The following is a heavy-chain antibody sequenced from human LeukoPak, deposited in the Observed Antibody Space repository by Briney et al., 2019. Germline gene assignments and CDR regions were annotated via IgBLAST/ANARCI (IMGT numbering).Heavy chain of an antibody. D-gene: IGHD6-13*01. V-gene: IGHV1-18*01. CDR1: GYTFTSYG. CDR3: ATESGQQLDYHFDY. J-gene: IGHJ4*02. CDR2: ISAYNGNT. Sequence: ASVKVSCKASGYTFTSYGISWVRQALGQGLEWMGWISAYNGNTNYAQKLQGRVTMTTDASTSTAYMELSSLRSEDTAVYYCATESGQQLDYHFDYWGQGTLVTVSS.